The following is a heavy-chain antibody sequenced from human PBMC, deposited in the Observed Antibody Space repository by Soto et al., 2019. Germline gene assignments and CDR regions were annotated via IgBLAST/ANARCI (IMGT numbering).Heavy chain of an antibody. CDR2: MSPKTGNT. V-gene: IGHV1-8*01. Sequence: QVQLVQSGAEVKKPGASVKVSCKASGYTFTSYDINWVRQATGQGLEWIGWMSPKTGNTGYAQKFQGRVNMTRQPNISTAYIELNSLRSKDTAVYYCARGPPDWGFDYWGQGTLVTVSS. D-gene: IGHD7-27*01. CDR3: ARGPPDWGFDY. CDR1: GYTFTSYD. J-gene: IGHJ4*02.